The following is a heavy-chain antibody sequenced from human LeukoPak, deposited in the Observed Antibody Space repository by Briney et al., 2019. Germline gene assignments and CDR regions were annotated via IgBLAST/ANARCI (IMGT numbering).Heavy chain of an antibody. CDR1: GGTFSSYA. CDR3: ARDGHCSSTSCSYNWSDP. Sequence: GASVKVSCKASGGTFSSYAISWVRQAPGQGLEWMGGIIPIFGTANYAQKFQGRVTITTDESTSTAYMELSSLRSEDTAVYYCARDGHCSSTSCSYNWSDPWGQGTLVTVSS. V-gene: IGHV1-69*05. D-gene: IGHD2-2*03. CDR2: IIPIFGTA. J-gene: IGHJ5*02.